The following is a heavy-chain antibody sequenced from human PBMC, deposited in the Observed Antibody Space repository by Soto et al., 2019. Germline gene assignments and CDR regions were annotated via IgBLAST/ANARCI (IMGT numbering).Heavy chain of an antibody. J-gene: IGHJ4*02. Sequence: GGSLRLSCAASGFTFSTYEMNWIRQAPGKGLEWVSYLSSSGTTIYYADSVKGRFTISRDNAKNSLYLKMNSQRAEDTAVYFCARGSGYFDYWGQGTLVTVSS. CDR3: ARGSGYFDY. V-gene: IGHV3-48*03. CDR1: GFTFSTYE. CDR2: LSSSGTTI. D-gene: IGHD3-10*01.